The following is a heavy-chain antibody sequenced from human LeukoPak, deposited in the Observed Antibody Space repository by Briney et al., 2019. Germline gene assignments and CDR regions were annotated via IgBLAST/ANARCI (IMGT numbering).Heavy chain of an antibody. CDR2: LLPTFGTA. CDR3: ARVTIDYDSSGYYYYNCFDY. V-gene: IGHV1-69*13. CDR1: RGTFSSYA. Sequence: SSVKVSCKAYRGTFSSYAISWVRQAPGQGLDWMGGLLPTFGTANYAQKFQGRVTITADESASTAYMEVSRLGSEDTAVYYCARVTIDYDSSGYYYYNCFDYWGQGTLVAVSS. J-gene: IGHJ4*02. D-gene: IGHD3-22*01.